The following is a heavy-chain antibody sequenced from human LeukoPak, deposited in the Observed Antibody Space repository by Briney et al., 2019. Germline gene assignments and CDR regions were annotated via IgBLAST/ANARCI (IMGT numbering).Heavy chain of an antibody. CDR2: ISSSSSYI. D-gene: IGHD3-10*01. CDR3: ARHGSGSYIGWFDP. V-gene: IGHV3-21*01. Sequence: GGSLRLSCAASGFTFSSYSMNWVRQAPGKGLEWVSSISSSSSYIYYADSVKGRFTISRDNAKSSLYLQMNSLRAEDTAVYYCARHGSGSYIGWFDPWGQGTLVTVSS. CDR1: GFTFSSYS. J-gene: IGHJ5*02.